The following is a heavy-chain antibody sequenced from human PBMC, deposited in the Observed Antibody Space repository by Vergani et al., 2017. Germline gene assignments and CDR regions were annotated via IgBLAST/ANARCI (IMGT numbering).Heavy chain of an antibody. CDR1: GFTLSGSA. D-gene: IGHD3-3*01. CDR3: ATGQYDFGSCYHAS. CDR2: IRSKANSYAT. V-gene: IGHV3-73*01. Sequence: EVQLVESGGGLVKPGGSLNLSCAASGFTLSGSAMHWARPASGKGMEWVGRIRSKANSYATAYDASVKGRFTISRDDSKNTAYLQMNSLKTEDTAVYYCATGQYDFGSCYHASWGQGTLVTVSS. J-gene: IGHJ5*02.